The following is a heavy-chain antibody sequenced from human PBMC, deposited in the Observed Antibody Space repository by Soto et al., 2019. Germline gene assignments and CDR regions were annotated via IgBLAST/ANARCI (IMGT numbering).Heavy chain of an antibody. CDR2: ISSSSSYI. CDR3: ARDTMDIVATISGFDY. Sequence: EVQLVESGGGLVKPGGSLRLSCAASGFTFSSYSMNWVRQAPGKGLEWVSSISSSSSYIYYADSVKGRFTISRDNAKNSLYLQMNSLRAEDTAVYYCARDTMDIVATISGFDYWGQGTLVTVSS. D-gene: IGHD5-12*01. V-gene: IGHV3-21*01. J-gene: IGHJ4*02. CDR1: GFTFSSYS.